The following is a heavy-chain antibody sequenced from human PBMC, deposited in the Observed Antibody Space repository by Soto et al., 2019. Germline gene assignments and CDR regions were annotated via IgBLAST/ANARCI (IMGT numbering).Heavy chain of an antibody. J-gene: IGHJ4*02. Sequence: EVQLLESGGGLVQPGGSLRLSCAASGFTFSSYAMSWVRQAPGKGLEWVSAISGSGGSTYYADSVKGRFTISRDNSKSTLYLQMNSLRAEDTAVYYVLMAGLGGYWGQGTLVTVSS. D-gene: IGHD6-19*01. CDR2: ISGSGGST. CDR3: LMAGLGGY. V-gene: IGHV3-23*01. CDR1: GFTFSSYA.